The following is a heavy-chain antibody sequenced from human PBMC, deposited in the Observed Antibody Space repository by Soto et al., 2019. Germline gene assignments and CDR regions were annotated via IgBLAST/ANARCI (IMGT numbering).Heavy chain of an antibody. J-gene: IGHJ6*02. CDR3: ARGVTGSSNYYYGMDV. Sequence: SETLSLTCAVSGGSISSSNWWSWVRQPPGKGLEWIGEIYHSGSTNYNPSLKSRVTISVDKSKNQFSLKLSSVTAADTAVYYCARGVTGSSNYYYGMDVWGQGTTVTVSS. D-gene: IGHD6-6*01. V-gene: IGHV4-4*02. CDR1: GGSISSSNW. CDR2: IYHSGST.